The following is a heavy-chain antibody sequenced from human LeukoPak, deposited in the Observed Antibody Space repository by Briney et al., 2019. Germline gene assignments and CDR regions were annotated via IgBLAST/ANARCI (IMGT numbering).Heavy chain of an antibody. Sequence: GGSLRLSCAASGFTITNSWMHWVRQAPGKGRVWVSRISSGGSSLDYADSVKGRFAISRDIAKNTLYLQMSSLRPEDTAVYYCAREADNGDNPMNSWGQGTLVSVSS. D-gene: IGHD4-17*01. J-gene: IGHJ4*02. CDR2: ISSGGSSL. V-gene: IGHV3-74*01. CDR3: AREADNGDNPMNS. CDR1: GFTITNSW.